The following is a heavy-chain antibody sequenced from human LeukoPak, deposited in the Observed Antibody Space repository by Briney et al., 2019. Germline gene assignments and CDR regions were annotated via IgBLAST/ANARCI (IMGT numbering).Heavy chain of an antibody. J-gene: IGHJ4*02. CDR1: GYTFTSFG. CDR2: ISSNSGGT. V-gene: IGHV1-2*02. CDR3: ARSSSLDY. Sequence: ASVKVSCKASGYTFTSFGISWVRQAPGQGLEWMGWISSNSGGTNYAQKFQGRVTMTRDTSIVTAYMELTSLRSDDTAVYYCARSSSLDYWGQGTLVTVSS.